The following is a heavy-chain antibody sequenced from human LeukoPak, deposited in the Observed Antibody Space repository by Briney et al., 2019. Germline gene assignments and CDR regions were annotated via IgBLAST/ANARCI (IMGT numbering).Heavy chain of an antibody. CDR2: IKQDGSKK. D-gene: IGHD4-17*01. CDR1: GFPFSSYW. Sequence: GGSLRLSCVASGFPFSSYWMTWVRQAPGKGLEWVANIKQDGSKKSYVDSVKGRFTISRDNAKNSLYLQMNSLRAEDTAVYYCAKGDYGDYGVFDYWGQGTLVTVSS. V-gene: IGHV3-7*01. CDR3: AKGDYGDYGVFDY. J-gene: IGHJ4*02.